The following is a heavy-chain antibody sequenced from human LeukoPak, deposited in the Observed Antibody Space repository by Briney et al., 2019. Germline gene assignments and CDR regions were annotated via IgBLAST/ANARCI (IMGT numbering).Heavy chain of an antibody. CDR1: GFTFSSCE. J-gene: IGHJ2*01. CDR3: AKDLYYYDSSGYYPAWYFDL. D-gene: IGHD3-22*01. CDR2: ISSSGSTI. Sequence: GGSLRLSCAASGFTFSSCEMNWVRQAPGKGLEWVSYISSSGSTIYYADSVKGRFTISRDNAKNSLFLQMNSLRAEDTAVYYCAKDLYYYDSSGYYPAWYFDLWGRGTLVTVSS. V-gene: IGHV3-48*03.